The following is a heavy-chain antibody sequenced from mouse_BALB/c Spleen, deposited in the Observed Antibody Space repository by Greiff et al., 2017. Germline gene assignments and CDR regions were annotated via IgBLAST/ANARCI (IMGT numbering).Heavy chain of an antibody. J-gene: IGHJ3*01. V-gene: IGHV1-5*01. Sequence: EVQLQESGTVLARPGASVKMSCKASGYSFTSYWMHWVKQRPGQGLEWIGAIYPGNSDTSYNQKFKGKAKLTAVTSASTAYMELSSLTNEDSAVYYCTPRYGNIPSFAYWGQGTLVTVSA. D-gene: IGHD2-10*02. CDR2: IYPGNSDT. CDR3: TPRYGNIPSFAY. CDR1: GYSFTSYW.